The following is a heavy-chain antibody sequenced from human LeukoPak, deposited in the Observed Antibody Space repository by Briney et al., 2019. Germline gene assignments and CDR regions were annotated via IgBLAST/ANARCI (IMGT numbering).Heavy chain of an antibody. CDR2: ISSSGSSI. Sequence: SGGSLRLSCAASGFTFSDHYMSWIRQAPGKGLEWISYISSSGSSIYYADSVKGRFAISRDNAKNSVYLQMNSLRDEDTAVYYRARDVEKRLVLGRFDPWGQGSLVTVSS. D-gene: IGHD6-25*01. CDR1: GFTFSDHY. V-gene: IGHV3-11*01. CDR3: ARDVEKRLVLGRFDP. J-gene: IGHJ5*02.